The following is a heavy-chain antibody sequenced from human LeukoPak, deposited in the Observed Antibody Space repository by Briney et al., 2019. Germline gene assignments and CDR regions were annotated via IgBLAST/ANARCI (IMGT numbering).Heavy chain of an antibody. J-gene: IGHJ4*02. CDR2: ITTSDGNT. V-gene: IGHV3-23*01. CDR1: GFTFSSYT. CDR3: AKDGGLWVSAHWGDS. Sequence: GGSLRLSCAASGFTFSSYTMSWVRQAPGKGLEGVLTITTSDGNTYYADSVKGRFTVSRDNSKNTLFLQMNSLRAEDTAVYYCAKDGGLWVSAHWGDSWGRGTLVTVSS. D-gene: IGHD7-27*01.